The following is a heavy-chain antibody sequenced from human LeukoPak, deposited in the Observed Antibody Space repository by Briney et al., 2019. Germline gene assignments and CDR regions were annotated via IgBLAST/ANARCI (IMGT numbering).Heavy chain of an antibody. V-gene: IGHV3-30*02. Sequence: GGSLRLSCAASGFNFSSFGMHWVRQAPGEGLEWVAYIGYTGTKTYYADSVKGRFTISRDNAKNTLHLQINSLRAADTALYSCARDLTGKYYIAYWGQGTLVPVSS. CDR3: ARDLTGKYYIAY. CDR1: GFNFSSFG. D-gene: IGHD2-8*02. J-gene: IGHJ4*02. CDR2: IGYTGTKT.